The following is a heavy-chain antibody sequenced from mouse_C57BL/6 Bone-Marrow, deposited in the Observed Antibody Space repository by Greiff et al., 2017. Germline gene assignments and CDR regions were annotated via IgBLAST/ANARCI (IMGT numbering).Heavy chain of an antibody. CDR1: GFSFNTYA. CDR3: VSFLAWFAY. J-gene: IGHJ3*01. Sequence: EVQVVESGGGLVQPKGSLKLSCAASGFSFNTYAMNWVRQAPGKGLEWVARIRSKSNNYATYYADSVKDRFTISRDDSESMLYLQMNNLKTEDTAMYYCVSFLAWFAYWGQGTLVTVSA. V-gene: IGHV10-1*01. CDR2: IRSKSNNYAT.